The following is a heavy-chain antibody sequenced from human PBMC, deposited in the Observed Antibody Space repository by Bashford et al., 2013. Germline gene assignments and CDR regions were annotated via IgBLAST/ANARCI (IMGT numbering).Heavy chain of an antibody. Sequence: DSVKGRFTISRDNSKNTLYLQMNSLRAEDTAVYYCAREVFRGGFDYWGRGNPRSPSPQ. CDR3: AREVFRGGFDY. V-gene: IGHV3-30*01. J-gene: IGHJ4*02.